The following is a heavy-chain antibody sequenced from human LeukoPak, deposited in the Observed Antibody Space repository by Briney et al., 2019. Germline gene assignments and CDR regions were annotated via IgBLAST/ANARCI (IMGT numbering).Heavy chain of an antibody. D-gene: IGHD3-3*01. J-gene: IGHJ4*02. Sequence: ASVKASCKASGYTFTSYGISWVRQAPGQGLEWMGWISAYNGNTNYAQKLQGRVTMTTDTSTSTAYMELRSLRSDDTAVYYCARDHVRFLEWLSEFYFDYWGQGTLVTVSS. CDR1: GYTFTSYG. CDR2: ISAYNGNT. V-gene: IGHV1-18*01. CDR3: ARDHVRFLEWLSEFYFDY.